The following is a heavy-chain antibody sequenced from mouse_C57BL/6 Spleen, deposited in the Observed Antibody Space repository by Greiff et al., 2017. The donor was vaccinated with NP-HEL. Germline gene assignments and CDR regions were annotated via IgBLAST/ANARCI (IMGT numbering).Heavy chain of an antibody. D-gene: IGHD4-1*01. CDR1: GFTFSSYG. J-gene: IGHJ2*01. CDR3: ARKLGRGFDY. CDR2: ISSGGSYT. V-gene: IGHV5-6*01. Sequence: EVMLVESGGDLVKPGGSLKLSCAASGFTFSSYGMSWVRQTPDKRLEWVATISSGGSYTYYPDSVKGRFTISRDNAKNTLYLQMSSLKSEDTAMYYCARKLGRGFDYWGQGTTLTVSS.